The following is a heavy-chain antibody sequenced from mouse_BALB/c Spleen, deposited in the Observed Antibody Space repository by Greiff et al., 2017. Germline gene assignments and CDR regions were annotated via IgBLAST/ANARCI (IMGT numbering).Heavy chain of an antibody. V-gene: IGHV3-2*02. CDR3: ARSGDYRFRLGY. CDR1: GYSITSDYA. D-gene: IGHD2-4*01. CDR2: IRYSGST. Sequence: EVKLMESGPGLVKPSQSLSLTCTVTGYSITSDYAWNWIRQFPGNKLEWMGYIRYSGSTSYNPSLKSRISITRDTSKNQFFLQLNSVTTEDTATYYCARSGDYRFRLGYWGQGTSVTVSS. J-gene: IGHJ4*01.